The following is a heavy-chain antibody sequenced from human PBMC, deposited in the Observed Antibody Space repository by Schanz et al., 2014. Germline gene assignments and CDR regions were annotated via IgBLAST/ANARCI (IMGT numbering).Heavy chain of an antibody. Sequence: VQLVESGGGVVQPGGSLRLSCAASGFTFSSYSLAWVRQAPGKGLEWVSFISTGRYLYYADSVKGRFTISRDNSKNMLYLQMNSLKPEDTAVYYCARARLRGDGQNVDFDYWGQGTLVTVST. CDR1: GFTFSSYS. CDR3: ARARLRGDGQNVDFDY. CDR2: ISTGRYL. D-gene: IGHD4-17*01. J-gene: IGHJ4*02. V-gene: IGHV3-21*04.